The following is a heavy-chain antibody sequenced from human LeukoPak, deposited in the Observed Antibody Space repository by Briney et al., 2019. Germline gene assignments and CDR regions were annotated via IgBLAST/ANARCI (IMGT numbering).Heavy chain of an antibody. J-gene: IGHJ4*02. D-gene: IGHD1/OR15-1a*01. CDR2: INHSGST. CDR3: AGGGAGTIDY. V-gene: IGHV4-34*01. CDR1: GGSFSGYY. Sequence: PSETLSLTCAVYGGSFSGYYWSWIRQPPGKGLEWIGEINHSGSTNYNPSLKSRVTISVDTSKNQFSLKLSSVTAADTAVYYCAGGGAGTIDYWGQGTLVTVSS.